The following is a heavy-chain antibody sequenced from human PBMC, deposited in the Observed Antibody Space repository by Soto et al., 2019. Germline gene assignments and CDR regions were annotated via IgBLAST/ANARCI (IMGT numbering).Heavy chain of an antibody. V-gene: IGHV1-69*13. CDR2: IIPIFGTA. J-gene: IGHJ4*02. Sequence: ASVKVSCKASGYTFTSYYMHWVRQAPGQGLEWMGMIIPIFGTASYAQKFQGRVTITADESTSTAYMELSSLRSEDTAVYYCALERFDGIAVAGPLFDYWGQGTLVTVSS. CDR1: GYTFTSYY. CDR3: ALERFDGIAVAGPLFDY. D-gene: IGHD6-19*01.